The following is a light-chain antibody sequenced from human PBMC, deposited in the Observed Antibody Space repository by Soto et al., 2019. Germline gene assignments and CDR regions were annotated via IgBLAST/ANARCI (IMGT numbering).Light chain of an antibody. V-gene: IGKV1-6*01. J-gene: IGKJ1*01. Sequence: AIQMTQSPASLSASVGDRVTITCRASQYIRTSLGWFQQKPEKAPNLLISASSSLASGVPSRFGGRGSGTYFTLTISSLQPEDFATYYCLQDYNYPWTFGQGTKVEIK. CDR1: QYIRTS. CDR3: LQDYNYPWT. CDR2: ASS.